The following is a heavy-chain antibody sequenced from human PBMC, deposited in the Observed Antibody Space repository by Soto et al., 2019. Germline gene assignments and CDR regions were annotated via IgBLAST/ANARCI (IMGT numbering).Heavy chain of an antibody. CDR1: GVSISSGKW. D-gene: IGHD3-22*01. CDR3: ARNLFDSRGYPQEV. J-gene: IGHJ4*02. V-gene: IGHV4-4*02. Sequence: SETLSLTCTISGVSISSGKWWSWVRQPPGEGLEWIGEIFHTGNTDYKPSLKSRVSILVDKSKNQFSLNLDSVTAADTAVYYCARNLFDSRGYPQEVWGQGILVTVSS. CDR2: IFHTGNT.